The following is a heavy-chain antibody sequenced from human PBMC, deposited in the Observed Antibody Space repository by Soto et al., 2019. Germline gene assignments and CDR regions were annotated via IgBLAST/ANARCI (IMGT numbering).Heavy chain of an antibody. CDR3: AREGRLKSLDY. V-gene: IGHV4-30-4*01. D-gene: IGHD2-21*02. CDR1: GGSINSADYY. CDR2: SLYTGNT. J-gene: IGHJ4*02. Sequence: QVHLQESGPGLVKPSQTLSLTCFVSGGSINSADYYWSWIRQPPGKALEWMGSSLYTGNTHYNSSLRSRLAISVDTSKNRFPLSLNSVTPADTAVYYCAREGRLKSLDYWGQGVLVNVSA.